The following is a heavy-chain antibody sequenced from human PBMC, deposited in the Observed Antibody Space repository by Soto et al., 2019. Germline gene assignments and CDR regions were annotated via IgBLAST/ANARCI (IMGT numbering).Heavy chain of an antibody. CDR3: ARGSSGWRYYYYYYGMDV. J-gene: IGHJ6*02. CDR2: ISAYNGNT. V-gene: IGHV1-18*01. CDR1: GYTFTSYG. D-gene: IGHD6-19*01. Sequence: ASVKVSCKASGYTFTSYGISWVRQAPGQGLEWMGWISAYNGNTNYAQKLQGRVTMTTDTSTSTAYMELRSLRSDDTAVYYCARGSSGWRYYYYYYGMDVWGQGTTVTAP.